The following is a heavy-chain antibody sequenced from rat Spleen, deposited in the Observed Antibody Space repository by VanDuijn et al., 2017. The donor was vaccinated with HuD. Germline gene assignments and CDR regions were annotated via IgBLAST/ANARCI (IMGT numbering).Heavy chain of an antibody. Sequence: VQLVESGGGLVQPGKSLKLSCSASGFTFSSYGMHWIRQAPGKGLDWVAYISSSSGTVYADAVKERFTISRDNAKNTLYLQLNSLKSEDTATYYCARVDPGIFAYWGQGTLVTVSS. CDR3: ARVDPGIFAY. D-gene: IGHD1-4*01. V-gene: IGHV5-62*01. CDR1: GFTFSSYG. CDR2: ISSSSGT. J-gene: IGHJ3*01.